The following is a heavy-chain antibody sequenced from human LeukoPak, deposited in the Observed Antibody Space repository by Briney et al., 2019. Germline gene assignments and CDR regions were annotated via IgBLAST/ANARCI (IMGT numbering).Heavy chain of an antibody. J-gene: IGHJ6*03. Sequence: KSSETLSLTCTVSGGSISSYYWSWIRQPPGKGLEWIGYIYTSGSTNYNPSLKSRVTISVDTSKNQFSLKLSSVTAADTAVYYCARHNYDFWSGYYTAYYYMDVWGKGTTVTVSS. D-gene: IGHD3-3*01. V-gene: IGHV4-4*09. CDR2: IYTSGST. CDR3: ARHNYDFWSGYYTAYYYMDV. CDR1: GGSISSYY.